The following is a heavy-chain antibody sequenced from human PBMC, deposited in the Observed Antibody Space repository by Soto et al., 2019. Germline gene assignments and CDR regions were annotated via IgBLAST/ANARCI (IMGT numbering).Heavy chain of an antibody. D-gene: IGHD3-10*01. J-gene: IGHJ6*02. CDR1: GFTFSSYD. V-gene: IGHV3-13*01. CDR2: IGTAGDT. CDR3: ARGGAYYGSGSYEGYGMDV. Sequence: GGSLRLSCAASGFTFSSYDMHWVRQATGKGLEWVSAIGTAGDTYYPGSVKGRFTISRENAKNSLYLQMNSLRAEDTAVYYCARGGAYYGSGSYEGYGMDVWGQGTTVTVSS.